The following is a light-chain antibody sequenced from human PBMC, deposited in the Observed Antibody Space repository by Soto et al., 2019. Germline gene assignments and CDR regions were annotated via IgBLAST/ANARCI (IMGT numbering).Light chain of an antibody. J-gene: IGLJ2*01. CDR1: SSDVGGYNY. Sequence: QSVLTQPPSASGSLGQSVTISCTGTSSDVGGYNYVSWYQQHPGKAPKLMIYEVSKRPSGVPDRFSGSKSGNTASLTVSGLQAADEADYFCSSYAGNKNVVFGGGTKVTVL. CDR2: EVS. V-gene: IGLV2-8*01. CDR3: SSYAGNKNVV.